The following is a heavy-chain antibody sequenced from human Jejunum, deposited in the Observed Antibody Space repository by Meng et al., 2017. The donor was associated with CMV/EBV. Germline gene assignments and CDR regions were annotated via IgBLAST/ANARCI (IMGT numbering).Heavy chain of an antibody. D-gene: IGHD3-10*02. J-gene: IGHJ4*02. CDR1: RLTFSSYS. V-gene: IGHV3-23*03. Sequence: SRLTFSSYSLNRLRQAPGKGLEWVAIIYGAGRRTTYYAESVKGRFTSSRENSKNVVYLQMNSLRADDTAVYYCAKDKTRDGLFNFDFWGQGTLVTVSS. CDR3: AKDKTRDGLFNFDF. CDR2: IYGAGRRT.